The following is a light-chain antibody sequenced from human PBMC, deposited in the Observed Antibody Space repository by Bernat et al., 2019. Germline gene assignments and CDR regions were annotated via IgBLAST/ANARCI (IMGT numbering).Light chain of an antibody. CDR1: QGINNW. CDR2: VAS. Sequence: DIQMTQSPSSVSASVGDRVTITCRASQGINNWLAWYQQKPGKAPNLLISVASSLQSGVPSRFSGSGFGTDFTLTISSLQPEDFATYYCQQAHSFPRTFGQGTEVEI. CDR3: QQAHSFPRT. V-gene: IGKV1-12*01. J-gene: IGKJ1*01.